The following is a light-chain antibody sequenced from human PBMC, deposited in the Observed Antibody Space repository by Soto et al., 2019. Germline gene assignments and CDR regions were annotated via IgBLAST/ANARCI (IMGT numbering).Light chain of an antibody. CDR3: CSFAGSNTYVV. Sequence: QSALIQPRSVSGSPGQSVTISCTGTSSDVGHYNFVSWYQHHPGKAPKPMIYRVSQRPSGVPDRFSGSKSGNTASLTISGLQAEDEADYYCCSFAGSNTYVVFGGGTQLPS. CDR1: SSDVGHYNF. J-gene: IGLJ2*01. V-gene: IGLV2-11*01. CDR2: RVS.